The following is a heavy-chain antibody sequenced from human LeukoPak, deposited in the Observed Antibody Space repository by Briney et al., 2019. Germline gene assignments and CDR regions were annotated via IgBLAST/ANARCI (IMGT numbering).Heavy chain of an antibody. Sequence: GGSLRLSCAAPGFTFSSYEMNWVRQAPGKGLEWVSYISSSGSTIYYADSVKGRFTISRDNAKNSLYLQMNSLRAEDTAVYYCARVVSGYTFDYWGQGTLVTVSS. CDR2: ISSSGSTI. CDR3: ARVVSGYTFDY. CDR1: GFTFSSYE. J-gene: IGHJ4*02. D-gene: IGHD3-22*01. V-gene: IGHV3-48*03.